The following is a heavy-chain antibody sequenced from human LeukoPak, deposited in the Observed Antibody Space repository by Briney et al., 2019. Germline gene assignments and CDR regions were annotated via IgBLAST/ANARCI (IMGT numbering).Heavy chain of an antibody. D-gene: IGHD3-22*01. CDR1: GYTFTGYY. Sequence: ASVKVSCKASGYTFTGYYMHWVRQAPGQGLEWMGWINAGNGNTKYSQKFQGRVTITRDTSASTAYMELSSLRSEDTAVYYCARNRGLRITMIVGWFDPWGQGTLVTVSS. V-gene: IGHV1-3*01. J-gene: IGHJ5*02. CDR2: INAGNGNT. CDR3: ARNRGLRITMIVGWFDP.